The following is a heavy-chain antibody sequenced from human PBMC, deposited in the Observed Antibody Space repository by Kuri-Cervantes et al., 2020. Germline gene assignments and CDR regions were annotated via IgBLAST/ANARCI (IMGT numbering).Heavy chain of an antibody. Sequence: GESLKISCAASGFTFSSYGMHWVRQAPGKGLEWVAVIWYDGSNKYYADSVKGRFTISRDNSKNTLYLQTNSLRAEDTAVYYCARVGVIVDFDYWGQGTLVTVSS. V-gene: IGHV3-33*01. CDR1: GFTFSSYG. CDR2: IWYDGSNK. D-gene: IGHD2-21*01. CDR3: ARVGVIVDFDY. J-gene: IGHJ4*02.